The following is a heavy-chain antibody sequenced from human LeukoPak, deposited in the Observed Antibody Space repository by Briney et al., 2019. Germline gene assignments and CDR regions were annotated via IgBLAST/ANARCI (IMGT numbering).Heavy chain of an antibody. CDR3: ARGRRRVGSSTSFDP. CDR1: GGSFSGYY. CDR2: INHSGST. V-gene: IGHV4-34*01. J-gene: IGHJ5*02. Sequence: SETLSLTCAVYGGSFSGYYWSWIRKPPGKGLEWIGEINHSGSTNYNPSLKSRVTISVDTSKNQFSLKLSSVTAADTAVYYCARGRRRVGSSTSFDPWGQGTLVTVSS. D-gene: IGHD2-2*01.